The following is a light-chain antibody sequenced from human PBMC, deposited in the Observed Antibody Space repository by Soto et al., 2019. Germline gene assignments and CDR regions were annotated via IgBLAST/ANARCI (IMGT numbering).Light chain of an antibody. CDR2: KAS. CDR3: QQYHLYWT. J-gene: IGKJ1*01. Sequence: DIQMTQSPSTLPASVGDRVTITCRASQPNSDWLAWYQQKPGKVPKLLIYKASSLESGVPSRFSGSGSGTEFSLTISSLQPDDFATYYCQQYHLYWTFGQGTKVDIK. CDR1: QPNSDW. V-gene: IGKV1-5*03.